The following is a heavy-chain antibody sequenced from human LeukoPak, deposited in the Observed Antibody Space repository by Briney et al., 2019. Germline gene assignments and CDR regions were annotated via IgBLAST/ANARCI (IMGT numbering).Heavy chain of an antibody. D-gene: IGHD2/OR15-2a*01. Sequence: GSLRLSCAASGLTFSSYAMSWVRQSPGKGLEWIGSIYYSGNTYDNPSLKSRVTMSVDTSKNQFSLRLTSVTAADTAVYFCARHRTTHEYFDLWGRGTLVSVSS. V-gene: IGHV4-39*01. CDR2: IYYSGNT. CDR3: ARHRTTHEYFDL. J-gene: IGHJ2*01. CDR1: GLTFSSYA.